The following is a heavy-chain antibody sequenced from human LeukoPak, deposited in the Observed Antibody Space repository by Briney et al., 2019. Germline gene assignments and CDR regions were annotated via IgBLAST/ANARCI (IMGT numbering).Heavy chain of an antibody. CDR2: IYHSGST. CDR3: ASSTPYGDYVTEYFQH. J-gene: IGHJ1*01. V-gene: IGHV4-30-2*01. CDR1: GGSISSAGYS. Sequence: KPSQTLSLTCAVSGGSISSAGYSWSWIRQPPGKGLEWIGYIYHSGSTYYNSSLKSRVTISVDRSKNQFSLKLTSVTAADTAVYYCASSTPYGDYVTEYFQHWGQGTLVTVSS. D-gene: IGHD4-17*01.